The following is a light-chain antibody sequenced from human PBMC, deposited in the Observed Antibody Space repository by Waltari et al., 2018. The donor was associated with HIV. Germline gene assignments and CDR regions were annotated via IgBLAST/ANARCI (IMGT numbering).Light chain of an antibody. CDR1: SSDLGSYDL. J-gene: IGLJ1*01. Sequence: QSALTQPASVSGSPGQSITISCTGTSSDLGSYDLVSWYQQHPGKAPKVMIYEVSKRPSGVSKRFSGSKSGSTASLIISGLQAEDEADYYCCSYASGSTFVFGTGTKVTVL. CDR3: CSYASGSTFV. V-gene: IGLV2-23*02. CDR2: EVS.